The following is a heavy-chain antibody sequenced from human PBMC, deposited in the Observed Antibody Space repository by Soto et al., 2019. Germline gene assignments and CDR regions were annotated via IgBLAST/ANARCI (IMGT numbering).Heavy chain of an antibody. J-gene: IGHJ5*02. CDR1: GYTFTSNA. CDR3: ARGTKRITMIVVVHATYNWFDP. CDR2: INAGNGNT. Sequence: GASVKVSCKAPGYTFTSNAMHSVRQAPGQRLEWMRWINAGNGNTKYSQKFQGRVTITRDTSASTAYMELSSLRSEDTAVYYCARGTKRITMIVVVHATYNWFDPWGQGTLLTVSS. V-gene: IGHV1-3*01. D-gene: IGHD3-22*01.